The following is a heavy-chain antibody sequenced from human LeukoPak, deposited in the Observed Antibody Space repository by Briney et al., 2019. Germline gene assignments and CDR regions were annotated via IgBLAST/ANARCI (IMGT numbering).Heavy chain of an antibody. J-gene: IGHJ1*01. CDR3: ANRLGGSGWNGGYFLH. CDR2: IYWDDAK. D-gene: IGHD6-19*01. Sequence: SGPTLANPTQTLTLTCTFSGFSLSTTGLGVGWIRRPPGKARERLALIYWDDAKRYSPSLKSRLTITKDTSKNQVVLTMTNMDPVDTATYYCANRLGGSGWNGGYFLHWGQGTLVTVSS. V-gene: IGHV2-5*02. CDR1: GFSLSTTGLG.